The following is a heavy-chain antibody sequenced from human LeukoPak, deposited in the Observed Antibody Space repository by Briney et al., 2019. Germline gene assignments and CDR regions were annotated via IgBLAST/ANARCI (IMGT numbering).Heavy chain of an antibody. CDR1: GFTFSDQY. V-gene: IGHV3-11*01. Sequence: GGSLRLSCEASGFTFSDQYMSWIRQAPGKGLEWVSYISSSGKSIYYADSVKGRFTIFRDNGKSSLYLQMNSLRAEDTAVYYCATVYGSGSYCRDWGQGTLVTVSS. J-gene: IGHJ4*02. CDR3: ATVYGSGSYCRD. D-gene: IGHD3-10*01. CDR2: ISSSGKSI.